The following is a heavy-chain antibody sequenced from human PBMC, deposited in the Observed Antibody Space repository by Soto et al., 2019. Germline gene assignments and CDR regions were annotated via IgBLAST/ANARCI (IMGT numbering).Heavy chain of an antibody. D-gene: IGHD3-10*01. J-gene: IGHJ5*02. CDR2: MNPGSGDT. V-gene: IGHV1-8*01. CDR1: GYTFTDND. Sequence: XSVKVSCEASGYTFTDNDVSWVRQATGQGLEWMGWMNPGSGDTGYAQKFQGRVTMTRDISIATAYMELTSLTSEDTAIYYCARMVSLGSLNWVDPWGQGTLVTVSS. CDR3: ARMVSLGSLNWVDP.